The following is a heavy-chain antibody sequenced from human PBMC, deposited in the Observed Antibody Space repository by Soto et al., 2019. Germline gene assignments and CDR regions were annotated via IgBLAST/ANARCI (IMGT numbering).Heavy chain of an antibody. CDR2: IYHSGST. CDR1: GGSISSSNW. D-gene: IGHD3-22*01. Sequence: PSETLSLTCAVSGGSISSSNWWSWVRQPPGKGLEWIGEIYHSGSTNDNPSLKSRVTISVDKSKNQFSLKLSSVTAADTAVYYCARVSRITMIVVVMAYFDYWGQGTLVTVSS. V-gene: IGHV4-4*02. J-gene: IGHJ4*02. CDR3: ARVSRITMIVVVMAYFDY.